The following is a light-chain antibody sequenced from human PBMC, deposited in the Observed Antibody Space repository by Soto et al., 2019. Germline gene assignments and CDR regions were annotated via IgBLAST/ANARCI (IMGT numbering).Light chain of an antibody. CDR1: SSNIGSNY. Sequence: QSVLTQPPSASGTTGQRVTISCSGSSSNIGSNYVYWYQQLPGTAPKLLIYSNNQRPSGVPDRFSGSKSGTSASLAISGLRSEDEADYYCAAWDDSLSVYVFGTGTKGTVL. J-gene: IGLJ1*01. V-gene: IGLV1-47*02. CDR3: AAWDDSLSVYV. CDR2: SNN.